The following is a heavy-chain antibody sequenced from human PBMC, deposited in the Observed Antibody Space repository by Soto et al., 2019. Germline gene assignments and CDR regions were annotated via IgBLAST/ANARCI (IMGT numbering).Heavy chain of an antibody. CDR1: GGSFSGYY. V-gene: IGHV4-34*01. CDR2: INHSGST. J-gene: IGHJ6*03. CDR3: ARGVRLVVPAMAYYMDV. D-gene: IGHD2-2*01. Sequence: ASETLSVTCGVEGGSFSGYYWSWIRQPPGKGLEWIGEINHSGSTNYHPSLKSRVTISVDTSKNQFSLKLSSVTAADTAVYYCARGVRLVVPAMAYYMDVWGKGTTVTVSS.